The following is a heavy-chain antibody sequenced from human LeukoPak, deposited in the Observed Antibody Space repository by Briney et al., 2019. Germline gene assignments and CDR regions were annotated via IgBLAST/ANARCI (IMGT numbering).Heavy chain of an antibody. D-gene: IGHD2-2*01. V-gene: IGHV4-59*08. CDR3: ARRRTTGLAGYMDV. J-gene: IGHJ6*03. CDR1: GGSISTYY. CDR2: MYYSGRT. Sequence: SETLSLTCTVSGGSISTYYWSWIRQPPGTGLEWIGHMYYSGRTNYNPSLKSRVTISVGTSKNQFSLKLSSVTAADTAVYYCARRRTTGLAGYMDVWGKGTTVSVSS.